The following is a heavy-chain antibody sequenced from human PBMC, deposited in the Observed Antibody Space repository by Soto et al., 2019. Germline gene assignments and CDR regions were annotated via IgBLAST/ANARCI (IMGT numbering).Heavy chain of an antibody. CDR1: GGSISSYY. Sequence: PSETLSLTCTASGGSISSYYWSWIRQPPGKGLEWIGYIYYSGSTNYNPSLKSRVTISVDTSKNQFSLKLSSVTAADTAVYYCAREAPGWFDPWGQGTLVTVSS. V-gene: IGHV4-59*01. CDR2: IYYSGST. J-gene: IGHJ5*02. CDR3: AREAPGWFDP.